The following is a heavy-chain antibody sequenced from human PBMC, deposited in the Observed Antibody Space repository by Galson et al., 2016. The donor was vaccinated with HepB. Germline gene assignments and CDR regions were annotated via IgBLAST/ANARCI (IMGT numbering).Heavy chain of an antibody. CDR3: ARDPHASGWAAYYFDA. Sequence: SLRLSCAVSGFTFSRSGMHWVRQAPGKGLEWVAVIWSDGSNRYYADSVQGRFTIPRDNPKNTLFLQMNSLRAEDTAVYCCARDPHASGWAAYYFDAWGQGTLVTVSS. D-gene: IGHD6-19*01. J-gene: IGHJ5*02. CDR2: IWSDGSNR. V-gene: IGHV3-33*01. CDR1: GFTFSRSG.